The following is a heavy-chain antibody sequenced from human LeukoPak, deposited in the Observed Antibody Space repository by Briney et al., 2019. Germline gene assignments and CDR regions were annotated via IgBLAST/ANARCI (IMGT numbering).Heavy chain of an antibody. D-gene: IGHD4-17*01. CDR2: IYTSGST. J-gene: IGHJ3*02. V-gene: IGHV4-4*07. CDR1: GGSISSYY. CDR3: VRADDYGDYGDAFDI. Sequence: SETLSLICTVSGGSISSYYWSWIRQPAGKGLEWIGRIYTSGSTDYNPSLKSRVTMSVDTSKNQFSLKLSSVTAADTAVYYCVRADDYGDYGDAFDIWGQGTMVTVSS.